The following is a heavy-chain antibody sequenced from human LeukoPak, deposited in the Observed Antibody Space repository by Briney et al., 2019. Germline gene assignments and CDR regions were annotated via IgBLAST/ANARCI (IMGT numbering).Heavy chain of an antibody. D-gene: IGHD3-10*01. J-gene: IGHJ3*01. CDR2: ISSSSSYI. V-gene: IGHV3-21*04. CDR3: SKATSSRWSGGGAFNV. Sequence: PGGSLRLSCAASGFTFSSYWMSWVRQAPGKGLEWVSSISSSSSYIYYADSVKGRFTISRDNAKNSLYLQMNSLRAEDTALYYCSKATSSRWSGGGAFNVWGQGTMVTVSS. CDR1: GFTFSSYW.